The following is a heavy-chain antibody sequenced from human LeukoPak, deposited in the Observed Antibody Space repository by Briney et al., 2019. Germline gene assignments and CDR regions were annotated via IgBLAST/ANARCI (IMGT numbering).Heavy chain of an antibody. CDR3: ARGGAARLHFQN. Sequence: SETLSLTCTVSGGSISSSNSYWGWIRQSPGKGLEWIASIYFSGSTYYNPSLKSRVTISVDTSKNQFSLKLNSVTATDTAVYYCARGGAARLHFQNWGQGTLVTVSS. D-gene: IGHD6-6*01. V-gene: IGHV4-39*01. CDR1: GGSISSSNSY. CDR2: IYFSGST. J-gene: IGHJ1*01.